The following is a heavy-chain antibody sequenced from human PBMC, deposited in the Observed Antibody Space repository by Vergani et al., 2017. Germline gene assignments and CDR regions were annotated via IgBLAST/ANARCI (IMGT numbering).Heavy chain of an antibody. V-gene: IGHV3-30*02. D-gene: IGHD2-8*01. CDR3: ARGLWDCTHIRCSPPSY. CDR1: GFTFRIYG. Sequence: QVQLVESGGGVVQPGGSLRLSCIASGFTFRIYGMHWVRQAPGKGLEWVAFIRYDGSSEYYGDSVKGRFTISRDKSQDTVNLQMNSLRTEDTAMYFCARGLWDCTHIRCSPPSYWGQGTQVTVSS. CDR2: IRYDGSSE. J-gene: IGHJ4*02.